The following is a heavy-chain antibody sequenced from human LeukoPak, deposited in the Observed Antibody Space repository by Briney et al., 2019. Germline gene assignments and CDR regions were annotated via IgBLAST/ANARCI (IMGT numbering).Heavy chain of an antibody. J-gene: IGHJ3*02. D-gene: IGHD3-10*01. CDR3: ARDLSTMVRGVIIYDAFDI. V-gene: IGHV4-38-2*02. Sequence: SETLSLTCTVSGYSISSGYYWGWIRQPPGKGLEWIGSIYHSGSTYYNPSLKSRVTISVDTSKNQFSLKLSSVTAADTAVYYCARDLSTMVRGVIIYDAFDIWGQGTMVTVSS. CDR1: GYSISSGYY. CDR2: IYHSGST.